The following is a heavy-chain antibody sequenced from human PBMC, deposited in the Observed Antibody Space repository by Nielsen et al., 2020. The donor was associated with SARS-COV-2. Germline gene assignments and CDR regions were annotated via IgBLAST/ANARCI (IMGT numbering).Heavy chain of an antibody. V-gene: IGHV3-48*03. D-gene: IGHD3-3*01. CDR2: ISSRGTTR. CDR1: GFTFSSYE. CDR3: ARFRSGGYWYFDV. J-gene: IGHJ2*01. Sequence: GESLKISCAASGFTFSSYEMNWVRQAPGKGLEWLSYISSRGTTRYYADSVKGRFTISRDNLKDSLYLQLDSLRPEDTAVYYCARFRSGGYWYFDVWGRGTLVTVSS.